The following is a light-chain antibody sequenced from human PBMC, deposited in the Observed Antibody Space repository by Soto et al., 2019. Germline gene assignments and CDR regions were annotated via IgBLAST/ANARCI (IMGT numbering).Light chain of an antibody. CDR1: QSISSW. J-gene: IGKJ1*01. Sequence: DIQMTQSPSTLSASVGDRVTITCRASQSISSWLAWYQQKPGKAPKLLIYDASSLESGVPSRFSGSGSGTEFTLTISRGQPDDFATYYCQQYNSYSPFGQGTKVEIK. V-gene: IGKV1-5*01. CDR3: QQYNSYSP. CDR2: DAS.